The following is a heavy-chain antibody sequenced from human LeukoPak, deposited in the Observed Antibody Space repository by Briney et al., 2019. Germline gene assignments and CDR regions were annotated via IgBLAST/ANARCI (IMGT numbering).Heavy chain of an antibody. CDR1: GGTFSSYT. V-gene: IGHV1-69*04. D-gene: IGHD4-23*01. CDR3: ARDLFTRRATVVNGGSYYYYYGMDV. Sequence: ASVKVSCKASGGTFSSYTISWVRQAPGQGLEWMGRIIPILGIANYAQKFQGRVTITADKSTSTAYMELSSLRSEDTAVYYCARDLFTRRATVVNGGSYYYYYGMDVWGQGTTVTVSS. CDR2: IIPILGIA. J-gene: IGHJ6*02.